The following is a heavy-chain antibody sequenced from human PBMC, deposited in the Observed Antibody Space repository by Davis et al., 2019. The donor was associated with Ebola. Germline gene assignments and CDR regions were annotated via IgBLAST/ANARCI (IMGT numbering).Heavy chain of an antibody. J-gene: IGHJ4*02. Sequence: PGGSLRLSCAASGFTFSAYGMHWVRQAPGKGLEWVAFISYDGRNKFYGDSVRGRFTISSDNSQNTLFLQMNSLSAEDTALYHCAKDPAYSSGWYFDPWGQGALVTVSS. V-gene: IGHV3-30*18. CDR3: AKDPAYSSGWYFDP. D-gene: IGHD6-19*01. CDR1: GFTFSAYG. CDR2: ISYDGRNK.